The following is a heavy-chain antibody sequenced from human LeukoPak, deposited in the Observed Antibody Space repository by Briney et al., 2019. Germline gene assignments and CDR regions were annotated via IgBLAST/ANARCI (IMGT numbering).Heavy chain of an antibody. Sequence: PGGSLRLSCVASGFVFDDYGMTWVRQAPGKGLEWVSYISSSGSTIYYADSVKGRFTISRDNAKNSLYLQMNSLRAEDTAVYFCARSLFYYGSRNAFDIWGQGTMVTVSS. CDR1: GFVFDDYG. CDR2: ISSSGSTI. V-gene: IGHV3-48*03. CDR3: ARSLFYYGSRNAFDI. D-gene: IGHD3-10*01. J-gene: IGHJ3*02.